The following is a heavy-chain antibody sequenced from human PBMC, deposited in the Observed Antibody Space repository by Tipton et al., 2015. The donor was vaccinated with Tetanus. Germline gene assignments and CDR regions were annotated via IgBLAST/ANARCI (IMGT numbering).Heavy chain of an antibody. CDR2: IHPSGST. CDR1: GGSITNGGYY. CDR3: ARSIAAASVWPFDY. D-gene: IGHD2-2*01. Sequence: TLSLTCTVSGGSITNGGYYWTWIRQAPGKGLEWIGEIHPSGSTNYNASLRGRVTMSVDLTRKHVFLRMTSVTAADTAVYYCARSIAAASVWPFDYWGQGTQVTVSS. J-gene: IGHJ4*02. V-gene: IGHV4-61*03.